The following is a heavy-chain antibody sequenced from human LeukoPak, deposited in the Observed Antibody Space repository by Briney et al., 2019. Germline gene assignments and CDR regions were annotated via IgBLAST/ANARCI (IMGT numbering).Heavy chain of an antibody. J-gene: IGHJ4*02. V-gene: IGHV3-23*01. CDR3: AKFYDVLTGYYTSLDY. Sequence: GGSLRLSCAASGFTFSSYGMSWVRQAPGKGLEWLSVISGSGGSAYYADSVKGRFTISRDNSKNTLYLQMNSLRAEDTAVYYCAKFYDVLTGYYTSLDYWGQGTLVTVSS. D-gene: IGHD3-9*01. CDR2: ISGSGGSA. CDR1: GFTFSSYG.